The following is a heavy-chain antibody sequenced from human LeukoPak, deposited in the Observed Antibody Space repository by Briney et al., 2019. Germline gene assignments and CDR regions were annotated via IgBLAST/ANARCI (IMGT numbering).Heavy chain of an antibody. CDR3: AKGGGFYSSGNYYYMDV. D-gene: IGHD5-18*01. CDR1: GFTFSSYA. Sequence: GGSLRLACAASGFTFSSYAMSWVRQAPGKGLEWVSVISGSSGITYYADSVKGRFTISRDNSNNTLDLQMNSLRAEDTAVYYCAKGGGFYSSGNYYYMDVWGKGTTVTVSS. V-gene: IGHV3-23*01. J-gene: IGHJ6*03. CDR2: ISGSSGIT.